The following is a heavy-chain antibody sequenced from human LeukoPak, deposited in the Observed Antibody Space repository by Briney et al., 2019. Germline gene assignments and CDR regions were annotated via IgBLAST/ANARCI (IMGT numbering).Heavy chain of an antibody. CDR2: IKSKTDGGTT. Sequence: GGSLRLSCAASGFTFSNAWMSWVRQAPGKGREWVGRIKSKTDGGTTDYAAPVEGRFTISRDDSKNTLYLQMNSLKTEDTAVYYCTTDSSGYSFFDYWGQGTLVTVSS. V-gene: IGHV3-15*01. D-gene: IGHD3-22*01. CDR1: GFTFSNAW. J-gene: IGHJ4*02. CDR3: TTDSSGYSFFDY.